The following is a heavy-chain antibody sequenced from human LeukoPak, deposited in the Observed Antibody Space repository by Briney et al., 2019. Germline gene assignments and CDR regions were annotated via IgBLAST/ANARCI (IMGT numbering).Heavy chain of an antibody. J-gene: IGHJ4*02. CDR1: GYSFTSYW. CDR3: VLGAGSGSYYNSDY. Sequence: GESLKISCKGSGYSFTSYWISWVRQMPGKVLEWMGRIDPSDSYTNYSPSFQGHVTVSADKSISTAYLQWSSLKASDTAMYYCVLGAGSGSYYNSDYWGQGTLVTVSS. CDR2: IDPSDSYT. V-gene: IGHV5-10-1*01. D-gene: IGHD3-10*01.